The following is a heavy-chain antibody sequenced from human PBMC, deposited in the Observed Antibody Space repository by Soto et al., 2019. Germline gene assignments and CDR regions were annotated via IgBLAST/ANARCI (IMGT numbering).Heavy chain of an antibody. CDR2: IVPLSRTT. CDR1: GGTFSSYA. J-gene: IGHJ6*02. D-gene: IGHD6-13*01. V-gene: IGHV1-69*06. CDR3: ARGGYSSTWSNLLDRSGLDV. Sequence: QVQLVQAGAEAKKPGSSVKVSCKTSGGTFSSYAVSWVRQAPGQGLEWMGGIVPLSRTTNYAQKIQGRVTITADTSTYTVNMELSGLRSGDTAVYYCARGGYSSTWSNLLDRSGLDVWGQGTTVTVSS.